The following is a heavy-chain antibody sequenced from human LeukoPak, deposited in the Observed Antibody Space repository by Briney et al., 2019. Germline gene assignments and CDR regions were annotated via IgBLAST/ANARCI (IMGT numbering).Heavy chain of an antibody. CDR1: GYTFTSYG. Sequence: ASVKVSCKASGYTFTSYGISWVRQAPGQGLEWMGWISAYNVNTNYAQKLQGRVTMTTDTSTSTAYMELRSLRSDDTAVYYCAREGGRYSSSSYPSDYWGQGTLVTVSS. J-gene: IGHJ4*02. CDR3: AREGGRYSSSSYPSDY. D-gene: IGHD6-6*01. V-gene: IGHV1-18*01. CDR2: ISAYNVNT.